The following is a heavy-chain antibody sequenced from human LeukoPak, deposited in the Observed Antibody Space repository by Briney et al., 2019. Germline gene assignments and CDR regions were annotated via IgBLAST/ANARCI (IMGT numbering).Heavy chain of an antibody. CDR2: ISGGGGSA. Sequence: GGSLRLSCAASGFTFSSYAMTWVRQAPGRGLEWVSAISGGGGSAYYADSVKGRFTISRDNFKNTLYLQMNSLRAEDTAVYYCAKELLWFGELPPAYWGQGTLVTVSS. J-gene: IGHJ4*02. CDR3: AKELLWFGELPPAY. V-gene: IGHV3-23*01. CDR1: GFTFSSYA. D-gene: IGHD3-10*01.